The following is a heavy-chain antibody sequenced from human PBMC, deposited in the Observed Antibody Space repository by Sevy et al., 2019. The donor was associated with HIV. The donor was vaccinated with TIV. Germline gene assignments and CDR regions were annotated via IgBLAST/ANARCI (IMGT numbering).Heavy chain of an antibody. V-gene: IGHV3-7*04. CDR2: IKQDDSEK. Sequence: GGALRLSCAASGFSFSSYWMHWVRQAPGKGLEWVANIKQDDSEKYYAASVKGRFTISRDNAKGSVYLQMNRLRPEDTAIYYWSRGNSGSFDYWGQGTLVTVSS. CDR3: SRGNSGSFDY. D-gene: IGHD3-22*01. CDR1: GFSFSSYW. J-gene: IGHJ4*02.